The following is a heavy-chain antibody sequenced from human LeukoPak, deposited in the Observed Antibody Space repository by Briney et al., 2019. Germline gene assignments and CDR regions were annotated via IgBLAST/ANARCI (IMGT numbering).Heavy chain of an antibody. V-gene: IGHV4-38-2*02. CDR2: IYHSGST. CDR3: ARDDYYGSGSNFDY. J-gene: IGHJ4*02. D-gene: IGHD3-10*01. Sequence: KTSETLSHTCAVSGYSISSGYYWGWIRQPPGKGLEWIGSIYHSGSTYYNPSLKSRVTISVDTSKNQFSLKLSSVTAADTAVYYCARDDYYGSGSNFDYWGQGTLVTVSS. CDR1: GYSISSGYY.